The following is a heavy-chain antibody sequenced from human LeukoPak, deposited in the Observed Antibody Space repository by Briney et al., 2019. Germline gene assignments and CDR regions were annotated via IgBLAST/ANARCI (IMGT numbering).Heavy chain of an antibody. CDR1: GFTFSSYA. CDR2: ISGSGGST. Sequence: GASLRLSCAASGFTFSSYAMSWVRQAPGKGLEWVSAISGSGGSTYYADSVKGRFTISRDNSKNTLYPQMNSLRAEDTAVYYCAKGVAARPSPNWFDPWGQGTLVTVSS. J-gene: IGHJ5*02. CDR3: AKGVAARPSPNWFDP. V-gene: IGHV3-23*01. D-gene: IGHD6-6*01.